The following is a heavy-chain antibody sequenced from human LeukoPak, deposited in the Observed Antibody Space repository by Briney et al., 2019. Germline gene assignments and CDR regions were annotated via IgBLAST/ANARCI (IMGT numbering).Heavy chain of an antibody. V-gene: IGHV7-4-1*02. CDR1: GYTFTSYA. CDR2: ININTGNS. Sequence: ASVKVSCKASGYTFTSYAMNWVRQAPGQGLEWMGWININTGNSMYAQGFTGRFVFSLETSVSTAYLQISSLKAEDTAVYYCARDLGTAVAGCFDFWGQGTLVTVSS. CDR3: ARDLGTAVAGCFDF. D-gene: IGHD6-19*01. J-gene: IGHJ4*02.